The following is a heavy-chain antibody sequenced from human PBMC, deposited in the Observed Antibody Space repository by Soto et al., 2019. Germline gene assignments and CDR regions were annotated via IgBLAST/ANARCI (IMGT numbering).Heavy chain of an antibody. CDR3: ARDAEDPDIVVVPAASWGFDP. CDR1: GYTFTSYA. V-gene: IGHV1-3*01. J-gene: IGHJ5*02. CDR2: INAGNGNT. D-gene: IGHD2-2*01. Sequence: ASVKVSCKASGYTFTSYAMHWVRQAPGQRLEWMGWINAGNGNTKYSQKFQGRVTITRDTSASTAYMELSSLRSEDTAVYYCARDAEDPDIVVVPAASWGFDPWGQGTLVTVSS.